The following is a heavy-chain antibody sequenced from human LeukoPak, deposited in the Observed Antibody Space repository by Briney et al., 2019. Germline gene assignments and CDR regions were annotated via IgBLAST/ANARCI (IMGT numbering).Heavy chain of an antibody. V-gene: IGHV3-7*01. D-gene: IGHD4-17*01. CDR1: GFTFSSYW. CDR3: ARAPGEGWFDP. Sequence: GGSLRLSCAASGFTFSSYWISWVRQAPGKGLEWVASIKQDGSEKYYVDSVKGRFTISRDNAKDSLYLQMNSLRAEDTALYYCARAPGEGWFDPWGQGTLVTVSS. J-gene: IGHJ5*02. CDR2: IKQDGSEK.